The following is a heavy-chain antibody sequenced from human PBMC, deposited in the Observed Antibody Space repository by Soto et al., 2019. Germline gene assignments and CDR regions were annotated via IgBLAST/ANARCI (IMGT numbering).Heavy chain of an antibody. J-gene: IGHJ6*04. CDR2: IYGAGST. CDR1: GFTVRSNY. V-gene: IGHV3-53*01. D-gene: IGHD2-15*01. Sequence: PGGSLRLSCAASGFTVRSNYMRWVRQAPGKGLEWVSVIYGAGSTYYADSVKGRFTISRDNSKNTLYLQMNSLRAEDTAVYYCASDSGGYYFYGMDVWGKGTTVTVPS. CDR3: ASDSGGYYFYGMDV.